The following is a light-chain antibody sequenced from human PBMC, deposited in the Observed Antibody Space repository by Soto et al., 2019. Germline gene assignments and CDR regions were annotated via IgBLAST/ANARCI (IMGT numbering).Light chain of an antibody. CDR1: QTVKNN. CDR2: GSS. Sequence: DIPMTQSPSSVSASVGDSVSFACQSSQTVKNNVNWYQHKRGKAPKLLISGSSNLQNGVPPRFSGSGTGTDFTLTINSLQPEDAATYYCQQTYRHPRTFGQWTSVDIK. J-gene: IGKJ1*01. CDR3: QQTYRHPRT. V-gene: IGKV1-39*01.